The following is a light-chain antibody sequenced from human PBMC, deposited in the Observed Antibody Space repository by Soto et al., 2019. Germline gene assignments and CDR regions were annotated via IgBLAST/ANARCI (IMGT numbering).Light chain of an antibody. CDR2: GAS. J-gene: IGKJ4*01. V-gene: IGKV3-15*01. CDR1: QTISND. CDR3: QQNNKWPPVT. Sequence: VVMTQSPATVSVSPGEGVTLSCRASQTISNDLAWYQQKPGQAPRLLIYGASTRATGVPARFSGGGSGTEFTLTISSLQSEDFAFYYCQQNNKWPPVTFGGGTKVDIK.